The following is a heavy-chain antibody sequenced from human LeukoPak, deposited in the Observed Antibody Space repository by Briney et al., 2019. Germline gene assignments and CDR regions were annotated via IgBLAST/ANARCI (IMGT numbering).Heavy chain of an antibody. CDR2: IYYSGST. Sequence: AETLSLTCTVSGGSISSISYYWGRIRQPPGKGLEGIGSIYYSGSTYYNPSLKSRVTISVDTSKNQFSLKLSSVTAADTAVYYCARHKNYYGSEFDYWGQGNLVTVSS. V-gene: IGHV4-39*01. CDR3: ARHKNYYGSEFDY. CDR1: GGSISSISYY. D-gene: IGHD3-10*01. J-gene: IGHJ4*02.